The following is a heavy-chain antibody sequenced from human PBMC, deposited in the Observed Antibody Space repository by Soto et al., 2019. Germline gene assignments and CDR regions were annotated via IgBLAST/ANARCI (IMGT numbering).Heavy chain of an antibody. CDR2: INPSGGST. CDR3: ARDYLEEQLVPNFDAFEI. V-gene: IGHV1-46*03. D-gene: IGHD6-6*01. Sequence: ASVKVSCKASGYTFTSYYMHWVRQAPGQGLEWMGIINPSGGSTSYAQKFQGRVTMTRDTSTSTVYMELSSLRSEDTAVYYCARDYLEEQLVPNFDAFEIWGQGSTVTVSS. CDR1: GYTFTSYY. J-gene: IGHJ3*02.